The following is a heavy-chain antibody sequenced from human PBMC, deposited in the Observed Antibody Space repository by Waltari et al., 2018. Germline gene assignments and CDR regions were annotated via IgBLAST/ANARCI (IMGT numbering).Heavy chain of an antibody. CDR1: GFDVRSSY. CDR3: AKDRSYGHSLAN. V-gene: IGHV3-53*01. D-gene: IGHD4-17*01. CDR2: IHSGGNT. Sequence: EVQLVEVGGGLLQRGGSLAPSGAGPGFDVRSSYMNWVRQAPGKGMEWVSGIHSGGNTYYADSVKGRFTISRDNSKNTLYLQMNSLRAEDTAVYYCAKDRSYGHSLANWGQGTLVTVSS. J-gene: IGHJ4*02.